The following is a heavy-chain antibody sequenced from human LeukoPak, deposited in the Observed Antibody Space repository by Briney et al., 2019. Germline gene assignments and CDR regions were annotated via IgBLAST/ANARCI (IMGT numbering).Heavy chain of an antibody. CDR3: TRDLDGSGSYHWFDP. J-gene: IGHJ5*02. V-gene: IGHV3-74*01. D-gene: IGHD3-10*01. CDR1: GFSISSYG. CDR2: INGDGSIT. Sequence: GGSLRLSCAASGFSISSYGINWVRQAPGKGLVWVSRINGDGSITTYADSVKGRFTNSRDNAKNTLYLQMNSLRAEDTAVYYCTRDLDGSGSYHWFDPWGQGTLVTVSS.